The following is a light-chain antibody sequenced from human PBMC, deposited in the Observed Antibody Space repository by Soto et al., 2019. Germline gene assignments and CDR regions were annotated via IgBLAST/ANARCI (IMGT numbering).Light chain of an antibody. CDR2: YDD. CDR1: TPNIGNNA. J-gene: IGLJ2*01. Sequence: QSVLTQPPSVSAAPRQRVTISCSGSTPNIGNNAVNWYQLLPGKAPKLLIYYDDLLPSGVSDRFSGSKSGTSASLAISGLQSEDEAEYFCSAWDDSLNGPVFGGGTKLTV. CDR3: SAWDDSLNGPV. V-gene: IGLV1-36*01.